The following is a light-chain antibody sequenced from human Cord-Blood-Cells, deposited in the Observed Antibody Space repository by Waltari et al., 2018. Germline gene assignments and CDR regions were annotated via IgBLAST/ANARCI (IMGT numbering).Light chain of an antibody. J-gene: IGKJ4*01. CDR2: DAS. CDR3: QQRSNWPT. CDR1: QSVSSY. Sequence: EIVLTQSPATLSLSPGERATISCRASQSVSSYLAWYQQKPGHAPRLLIYDASNRATGIPARFSGSGSGTDFTLTISSLEPEEFAVYYCQQRSNWPTFGGGTKVEIK. V-gene: IGKV3-11*01.